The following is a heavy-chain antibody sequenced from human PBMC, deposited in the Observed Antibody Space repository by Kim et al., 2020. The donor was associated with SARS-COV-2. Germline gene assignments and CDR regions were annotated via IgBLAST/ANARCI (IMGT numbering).Heavy chain of an antibody. CDR2: MNPNSGNT. Sequence: ASVKVSCKASGYTFTSYDINWVRQATGQGLEWMGWMNPNSGNTGYAQKFQGRVTMTRNTSISTAYMELSSLRSEDTAVYYCARDGIVATIHYYYYGMDVWGQGTTVTVSS. CDR1: GYTFTSYD. J-gene: IGHJ6*02. CDR3: ARDGIVATIHYYYYGMDV. V-gene: IGHV1-8*01. D-gene: IGHD5-12*01.